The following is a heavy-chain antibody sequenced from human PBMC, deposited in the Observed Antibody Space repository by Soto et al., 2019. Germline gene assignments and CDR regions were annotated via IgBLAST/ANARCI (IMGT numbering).Heavy chain of an antibody. Sequence: GGSLRLSCEASGFTLRNYAMTWVRQAPGKGLEWVSLISANDVGTYYAESVKTRFTISTDQSRNTVYLQMDSLRADDTAIYYCAKAKNDYNWNNRPPFDYWGQGTLVTVSS. D-gene: IGHD1-20*01. J-gene: IGHJ4*02. V-gene: IGHV3-23*01. CDR2: ISANDVGT. CDR3: AKAKNDYNWNNRPPFDY. CDR1: GFTLRNYA.